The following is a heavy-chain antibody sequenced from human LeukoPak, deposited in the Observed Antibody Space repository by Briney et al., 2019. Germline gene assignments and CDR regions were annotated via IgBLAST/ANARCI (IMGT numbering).Heavy chain of an antibody. CDR2: IKQDGSEK. Sequence: GGSLRLSCAASGFTFSSYWMSWVRQAPGKGLEWVANIKQDGSEKYYVDSVKGRFTISRDNAKNSLYLQMNSLRAEDTAVYYCARGRTGTAWNWFDPWGQGTLVTVSS. J-gene: IGHJ5*02. D-gene: IGHD1-1*01. V-gene: IGHV3-7*01. CDR1: GFTFSSYW. CDR3: ARGRTGTAWNWFDP.